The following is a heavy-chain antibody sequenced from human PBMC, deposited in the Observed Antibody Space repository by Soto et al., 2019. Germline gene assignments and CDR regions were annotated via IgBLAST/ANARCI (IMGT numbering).Heavy chain of an antibody. V-gene: IGHV4-30-4*08. CDR2: NYNSRNT. J-gene: IGHJ4*02. CDR3: ARHHISAVLWFGELFPTGIWGSSYFDY. D-gene: IGHD3-10*01. Sequence: SETLSLTCTVSGGSISSDYYYWSWLRQDPGKGLEWNGYNYNSRNTNYNPSLKSRVTISVDTSKNQFSLKLSSVTAADTAVYYCARHHISAVLWFGELFPTGIWGSSYFDYWGQGNTVTVSS. CDR1: GGSISSDYYY.